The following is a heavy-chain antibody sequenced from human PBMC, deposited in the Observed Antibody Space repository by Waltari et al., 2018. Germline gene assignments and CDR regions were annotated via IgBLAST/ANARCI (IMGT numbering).Heavy chain of an antibody. CDR2: IYSGGSST. CDR1: GFTFSSYA. J-gene: IGHJ4*01. D-gene: IGHD6-6*01. V-gene: IGHV3-23*03. CDR3: AKGGWAARPPFDY. Sequence: EVQLLESGGGLVQPGGSLRLSCAASGFTFSSYAMSWVRPAPGKGLEWVSVIYSGGSSTYYADSVKGRFTISRDNSKNTLYLQMNSLRAEDTAVYYCAKGGWAARPPFDYWGQEPWSPSPQ.